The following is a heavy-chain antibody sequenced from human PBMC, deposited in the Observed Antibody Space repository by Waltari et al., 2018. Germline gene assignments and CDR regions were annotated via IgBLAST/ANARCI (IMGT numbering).Heavy chain of an antibody. J-gene: IGHJ3*02. D-gene: IGHD7-27*01. Sequence: SGFTVSNNYIGWVRQAPGKGLEWVSVIYSGGDTYDADAVRGRFTISRDNSKNTLYLQMNSLRVEDTALYYCATWTGGSLGAFDNWGQGTMVTVSS. CDR1: GFTVSNNY. CDR2: IYSGGDT. CDR3: ATWTGGSLGAFDN. V-gene: IGHV3-53*01.